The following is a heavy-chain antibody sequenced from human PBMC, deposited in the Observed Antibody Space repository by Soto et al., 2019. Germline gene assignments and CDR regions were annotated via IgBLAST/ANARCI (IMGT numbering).Heavy chain of an antibody. Sequence: QVQLQESGPGLVKPSETLSLTCTVSGGSISSYYWSWIRQPPGKGLEWIGYIYYSGSTNYNPSLXRXVXIXXDTSKNRFSLNLTSVTAADAAVYYGARFYGGSFDYWGQGTLVTVSS. CDR2: IYYSGST. J-gene: IGHJ4*02. V-gene: IGHV4-59*01. D-gene: IGHD4-17*01. CDR1: GGSISSYY. CDR3: ARFYGGSFDY.